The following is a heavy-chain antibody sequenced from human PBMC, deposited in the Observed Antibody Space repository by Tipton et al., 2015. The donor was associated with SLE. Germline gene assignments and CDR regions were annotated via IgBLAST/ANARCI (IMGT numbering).Heavy chain of an antibody. CDR2: MYNNDRD. Sequence: TLSLTCTVSGVSIRSHYWSWIRQPPGKGLEWIGYMYNNDRDKYNSSLESRVSMSVDTSRNQFSLKLTSVTAADTAVYYCARLRAPRQNYGMDVWGQGTTVTVSS. CDR1: GVSIRSHY. D-gene: IGHD2-8*01. J-gene: IGHJ6*02. CDR3: ARLRAPRQNYGMDV. V-gene: IGHV4-59*04.